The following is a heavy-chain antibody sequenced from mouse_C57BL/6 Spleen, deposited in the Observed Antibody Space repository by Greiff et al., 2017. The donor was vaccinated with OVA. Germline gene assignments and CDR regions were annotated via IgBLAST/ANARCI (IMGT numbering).Heavy chain of an antibody. J-gene: IGHJ2*01. Sequence: VQLQQSGAELVKPGASVKMSCKASGYTFTSYWITWVKQRPGQGLEWIGDIYPGSGSTNYNEKFKSKATLTVDTSSSTAYMQLSSLTSEDSAVYYCARYYSNSYYFDYWGQGTTLTVSS. CDR3: ARYYSNSYYFDY. CDR1: GYTFTSYW. V-gene: IGHV1-55*01. D-gene: IGHD2-5*01. CDR2: IYPGSGST.